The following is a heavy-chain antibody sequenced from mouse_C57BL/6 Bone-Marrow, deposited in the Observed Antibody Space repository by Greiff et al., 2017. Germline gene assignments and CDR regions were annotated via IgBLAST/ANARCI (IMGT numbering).Heavy chain of an antibody. J-gene: IGHJ1*03. CDR2: IHPSDSDT. Sequence: QVQLQQPGAELVKPGASVKVSCKASGYTFTSYWMHWVKQRPGQGLEWIGRIHPSDSDTNYNQKFKGKATLTVDKSSSTAYMQLSSLTSEDSAVDYCAMALNYYGSSYWYFDVWGTGTTVTVSS. D-gene: IGHD1-1*01. V-gene: IGHV1-74*01. CDR3: AMALNYYGSSYWYFDV. CDR1: GYTFTSYW.